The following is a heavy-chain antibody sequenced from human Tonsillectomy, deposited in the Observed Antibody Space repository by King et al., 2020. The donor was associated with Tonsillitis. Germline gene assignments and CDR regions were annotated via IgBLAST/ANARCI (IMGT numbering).Heavy chain of an antibody. V-gene: IGHV4-59*01. CDR1: GGSLRSYY. CDR3: ARAEGSSTWYRPLDH. CDR2: IYYTGST. J-gene: IGHJ4*02. D-gene: IGHD6-13*01. Sequence: QLQESGPGLVKPSETLSLTCSVSGGSLRSYYWSWIRQPPGKGLEWIGYIYYTGSTNYNPSLKSRLTISIDTSQDQISLSLTSVTAADTAVYYCARAEGSSTWYRPLDHWGQGTLVTVSS.